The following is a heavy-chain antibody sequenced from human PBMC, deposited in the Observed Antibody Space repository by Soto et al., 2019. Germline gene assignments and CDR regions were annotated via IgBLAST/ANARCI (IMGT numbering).Heavy chain of an antibody. CDR1: GFTFSSYA. CDR2: ISGSDDST. Sequence: EVQLLESGGGLVQPGESLRLSCAASGFTFSSYAMSWVRQAPGKGLGWVSVISGSDDSTYYADSVKGPFTISRDNSKNTLYLQMNSLRAEDTAVYYCAKRSSSSTFDYWGQGTLVTVSS. D-gene: IGHD6-6*01. CDR3: AKRSSSSTFDY. V-gene: IGHV3-23*01. J-gene: IGHJ4*02.